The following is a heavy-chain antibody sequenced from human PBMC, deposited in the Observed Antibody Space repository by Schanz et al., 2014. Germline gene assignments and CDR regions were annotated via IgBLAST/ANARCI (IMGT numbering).Heavy chain of an antibody. V-gene: IGHV3-7*01. CDR2: IKHDGSVK. J-gene: IGHJ6*02. CDR3: ARDFLLEQLGYSHYYYAMDV. D-gene: IGHD2-15*01. Sequence: VQLVESGGGVVQPGRSLRLSCAASGFTFSSYGMHWVRQAPGKGLEWVANIKHDGSVKDYVDSVEGRFTISRDNAKNSLYLQMNSLRAEDTAVYYCARDFLLEQLGYSHYYYAMDVWGQGTTVTVSS. CDR1: GFTFSSYG.